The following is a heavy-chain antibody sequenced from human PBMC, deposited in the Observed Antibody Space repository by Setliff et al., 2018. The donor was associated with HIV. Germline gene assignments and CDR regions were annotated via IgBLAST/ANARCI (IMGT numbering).Heavy chain of an antibody. CDR2: IYYSGST. CDR3: ARLGGGCGGDCYYAFDI. V-gene: IGHV4-39*01. Sequence: SETLSLTCTVSGGSISSSSYYWGWIRQPPGKGLEWIGSIYYSGSTYYNPSLKSRVTISVDTSKNQSSLKLSSVTAADTAVYYCARLGGGCGGDCYYAFDIWGQGTMVTVSS. D-gene: IGHD2-21*02. CDR1: GGSISSSSYY. J-gene: IGHJ3*02.